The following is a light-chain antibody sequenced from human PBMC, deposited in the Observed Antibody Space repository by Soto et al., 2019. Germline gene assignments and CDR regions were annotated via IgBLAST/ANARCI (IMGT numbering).Light chain of an antibody. CDR2: DAS. CDR3: QQYNSYSRT. Sequence: DIQMTQSPSTLSASVGDRVTITCRASQSISSWLAWYQQKPGKAPKLLIYDASSLESGVPSRISGSGSGTDFTLTISSLQPDDFAAYYCQQYNSYSRTFGQGTKVEIK. CDR1: QSISSW. J-gene: IGKJ1*01. V-gene: IGKV1-5*01.